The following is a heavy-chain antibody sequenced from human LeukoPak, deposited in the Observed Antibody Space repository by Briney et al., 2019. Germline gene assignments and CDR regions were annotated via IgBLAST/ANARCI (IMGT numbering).Heavy chain of an antibody. CDR2: ISSSSSYI. V-gene: IGHV3-21*01. D-gene: IGHD3-16*02. J-gene: IGHJ3*02. CDR1: GFTFSSYS. Sequence: PGGSLRLSCAASGFTFSSYSMNWVRQAPGKGLEWVSSISSSSSYIYYADSVKGRFTISRDNAKNSLYLQMNSLRAEDTAVYYCARAGKVIVDDAFDIWGQGRMVTVSS. CDR3: ARAGKVIVDDAFDI.